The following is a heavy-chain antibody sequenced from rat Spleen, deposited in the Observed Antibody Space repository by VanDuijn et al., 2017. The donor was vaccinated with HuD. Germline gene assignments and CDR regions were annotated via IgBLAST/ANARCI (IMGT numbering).Heavy chain of an antibody. V-gene: IGHV5-7*01. CDR2: IIYDSSRT. J-gene: IGHJ2*01. CDR3: ARRPTEGIVGDYFDY. D-gene: IGHD1-11*01. CDR1: GFTFSDFN. Sequence: EVQLVESGGGLVQPGRSMKLSCAASGFTFSDFNMAWVRQAPQKGLEWVATIIYDSSRTYYRDSVKGRFTISRDNAKSTLYLQMDSLRSEDTATYYCARRPTEGIVGDYFDYWGQGVMVTVSS.